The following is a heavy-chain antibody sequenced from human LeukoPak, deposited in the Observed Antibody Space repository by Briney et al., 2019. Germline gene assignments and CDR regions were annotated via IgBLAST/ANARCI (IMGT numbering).Heavy chain of an antibody. D-gene: IGHD2-2*01. CDR1: GGSISSGDYY. CDR3: ARYCSSTSCDAFDI. J-gene: IGHJ3*02. CDR2: IYYSGST. Sequence: SETLPLTCTVSGGSISSGDYYWSWIRQPPGKGLEWIGYIYYSGSTYYNPSLKSRVTISVDTSKNQFSLKLSSVTAADTAVYYCARYCSSTSCDAFDIWGQGTMVTVSS. V-gene: IGHV4-30-4*08.